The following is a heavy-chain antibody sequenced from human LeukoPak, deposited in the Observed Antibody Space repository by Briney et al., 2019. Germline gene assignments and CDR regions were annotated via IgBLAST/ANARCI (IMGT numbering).Heavy chain of an antibody. CDR1: GYTLTELS. D-gene: IGHD3-22*01. J-gene: IGHJ5*02. V-gene: IGHV1-18*01. Sequence: GASVKVSCKVSGYTLTELSIHWVRQAPGQGLEWMGWISAYNGNTNYAQKLQGRVTMTTDTSTSTAYMELRSLRSDDTAVYYCARGPPITMIVVVMREDWFDPWGQGTLVTVSS. CDR3: ARGPPITMIVVVMREDWFDP. CDR2: ISAYNGNT.